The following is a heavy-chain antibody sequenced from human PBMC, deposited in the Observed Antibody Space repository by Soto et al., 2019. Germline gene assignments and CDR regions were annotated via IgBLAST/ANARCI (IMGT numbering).Heavy chain of an antibody. V-gene: IGHV1-69*06. CDR2: IIPIFGTA. CDR1: GGTFSSYA. CDR3: ARAGQGGRQQLVPFDY. J-gene: IGHJ4*02. Sequence: QVQLVQSGAEVKKPGSSVKVSCKASGGTFSSYAISWVRQAPGQGLEWMGGIIPIFGTANYAQKFQGRDTITADKSTSTAYMELSSLRSEDTAVYYCARAGQGGRQQLVPFDYWGQGTLVTVSS. D-gene: IGHD6-13*01.